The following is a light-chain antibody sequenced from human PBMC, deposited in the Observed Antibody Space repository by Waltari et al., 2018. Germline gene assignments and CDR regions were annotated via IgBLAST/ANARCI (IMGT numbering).Light chain of an antibody. CDR3: QQYGNLPL. CDR1: QDIRKY. J-gene: IGKJ2*01. CDR2: DAS. Sequence: DIQMTQSPPSLSASVGGRVTITCQASQDIRKYVNWYQQKPGKSPNLLIYDASYLQPGVPSRLSGSGSGTDFTFTISSLQPEDVGTYYCQQYGNLPLFGQGTKLEIK. V-gene: IGKV1-33*01.